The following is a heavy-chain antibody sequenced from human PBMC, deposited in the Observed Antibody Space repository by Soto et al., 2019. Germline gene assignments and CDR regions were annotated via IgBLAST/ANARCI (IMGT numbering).Heavy chain of an antibody. CDR2: IYYSGST. D-gene: IGHD5-12*01. V-gene: IGHV4-59*01. CDR3: ARNRVEYSSAPGEDWFDP. CDR1: GGSISTYY. J-gene: IGHJ5*02. Sequence: LETLSLTCTVSGGSISTYYWNWIRQPQGKGLEWIRYIYYSGSTNYNPSLKSRVTISVDTSKNQLSLKLTSVTAADTAVYYCARNRVEYSSAPGEDWFDPWGQGTLVTVS.